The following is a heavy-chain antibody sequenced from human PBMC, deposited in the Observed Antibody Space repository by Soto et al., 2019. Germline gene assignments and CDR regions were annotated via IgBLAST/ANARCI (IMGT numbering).Heavy chain of an antibody. D-gene: IGHD3-3*01. V-gene: IGHV4-30-4*01. J-gene: IGHJ6*02. CDR1: GGSISSGDYY. Sequence: SETLSLTCTVSGGSISSGDYYWSWIRQPPGKGLEWIGYIYYSGSTYYNPSLKSRVTISVDTSKNQFSLKLSSVTAADTAVYYCARAQRGILGAPGNGMDVCGQGTTVTV. CDR3: ARAQRGILGAPGNGMDV. CDR2: IYYSGST.